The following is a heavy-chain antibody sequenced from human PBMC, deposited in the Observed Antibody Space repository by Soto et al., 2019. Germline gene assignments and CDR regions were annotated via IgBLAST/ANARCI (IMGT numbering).Heavy chain of an antibody. J-gene: IGHJ4*02. CDR2: IYSGSST. CDR3: ARDGVTLDY. Sequence: PGGSLRLSCAASGFSVSSNYMNWVRQAPGKGLEWVSVIYSGSSTFYADSVKGRFTISRDDSENTLYLQMNSLRAEDTAVYYCARDGVTLDYWGRGTLVTVSS. CDR1: GFSVSSNY. D-gene: IGHD2-21*02. V-gene: IGHV3-53*01.